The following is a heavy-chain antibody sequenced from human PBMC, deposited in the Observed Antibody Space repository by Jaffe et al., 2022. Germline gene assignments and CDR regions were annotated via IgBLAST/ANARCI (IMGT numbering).Heavy chain of an antibody. D-gene: IGHD3-9*01. CDR3: AKDHVYYDIWGGDMDV. J-gene: IGHJ6*03. Sequence: QVQLVESGGGVVQPGRSLRLSCAASGFTFSSYGMHWVRQAPGKGLEWVAVISYDGSNKYYADSVKGRFTISRDNSKNTLYLQMNSLRAEDTAVYYCAKDHVYYDIWGGDMDVWGKGTTVTVSS. CDR2: ISYDGSNK. CDR1: GFTFSSYG. V-gene: IGHV3-30*18.